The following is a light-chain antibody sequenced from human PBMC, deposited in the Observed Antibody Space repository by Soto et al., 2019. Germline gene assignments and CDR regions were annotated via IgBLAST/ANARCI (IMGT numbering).Light chain of an antibody. V-gene: IGKV3-20*01. J-gene: IGKJ2*01. Sequence: EIVLTQSPGTLSLSPGERATLSCRASQSVSSSNLAWYQQKAGQAPRLLIYGACSRATDVPDRFSGSGSGTDFTLTISRLEPEDFAVYYCQQYGRSPGYTFGQGTKLEIK. CDR3: QQYGRSPGYT. CDR1: QSVSSSN. CDR2: GAC.